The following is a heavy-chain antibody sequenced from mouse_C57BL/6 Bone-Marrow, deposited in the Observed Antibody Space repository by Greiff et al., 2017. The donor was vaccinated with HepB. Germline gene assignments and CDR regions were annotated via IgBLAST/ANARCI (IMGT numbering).Heavy chain of an antibody. V-gene: IGHV14-4*01. CDR2: IDPENGDT. D-gene: IGHD3-2*02. CDR1: GFNIKDDY. J-gene: IGHJ3*01. Sequence: EVQLKESGAELVRPGASVKLSCTASGFNIKDDYMHWVKQRPEQGLEWIGWIDPENGDTEYASKFQGKATITADTSSNTAYLQLSSLTSEDTAVYYCTTQETAQAAWFAYWGQGTLVTVSA. CDR3: TTQETAQAAWFAY.